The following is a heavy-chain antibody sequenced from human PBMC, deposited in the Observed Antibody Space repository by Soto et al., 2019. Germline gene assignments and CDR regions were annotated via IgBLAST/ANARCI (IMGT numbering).Heavy chain of an antibody. CDR2: INHSGST. J-gene: IGHJ3*02. CDR1: GGSFSGYY. V-gene: IGHV4-34*01. D-gene: IGHD3-3*02. CDR3: ARTIASTTTDAFDI. Sequence: QVQLQQWGAGLLKPSETLSLTCAVYGGSFSGYYWSWIRQPPGKGLEWIGEINHSGSTNYNPSLKSRVAISVDTSKKQFYMRLSSVTAADTAVFYCARTIASTTTDAFDIWGQGTMVTVSS.